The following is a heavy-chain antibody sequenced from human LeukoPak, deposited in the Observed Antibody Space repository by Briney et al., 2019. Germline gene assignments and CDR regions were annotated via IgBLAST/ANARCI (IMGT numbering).Heavy chain of an antibody. CDR3: ARGGKYGYGHFDY. V-gene: IGHV3-74*01. D-gene: IGHD5-18*01. Sequence: GGSLRLSCAASGFTFSSYWMHWVRQAPGKGLVWVSLINSDGSRTSYADSVKGRFTISRDNAKNTLYVQMNSLRAEDTAVYYCARGGKYGYGHFDYWGQGTLVTVSS. CDR2: INSDGSRT. J-gene: IGHJ4*02. CDR1: GFTFSSYW.